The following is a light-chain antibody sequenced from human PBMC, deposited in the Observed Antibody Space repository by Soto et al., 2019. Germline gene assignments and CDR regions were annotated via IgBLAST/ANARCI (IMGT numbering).Light chain of an antibody. CDR2: GTS. CDR1: QSVSSN. J-gene: IGKJ4*01. CDR3: QQYTNWPALT. Sequence: EIVMTQSPASLSVSPGERATLSCRASQSVSSNLAWYQQKPGQAPRLLIYGTSTWATGIPARFSGSGSGTEFTLTISSLQSEDLAIYYCQQYTNWPALTFGGGTKVEIK. V-gene: IGKV3-15*01.